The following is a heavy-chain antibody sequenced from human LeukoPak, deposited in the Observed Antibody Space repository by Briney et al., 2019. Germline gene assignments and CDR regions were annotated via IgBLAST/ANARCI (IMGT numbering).Heavy chain of an antibody. CDR1: GYTFTSYY. Sequence: ASVKVSCKASGYTFTSYYMHWVRQAPGQGLEWMGIINPSGGSTSYAQKFQGRVTMTRDMSTSTDYMELSSLRSEDTAVYYCARAPSSSWVFDYWGQGTLVTVSS. D-gene: IGHD6-13*01. CDR3: ARAPSSSWVFDY. V-gene: IGHV1-46*01. J-gene: IGHJ4*02. CDR2: INPSGGST.